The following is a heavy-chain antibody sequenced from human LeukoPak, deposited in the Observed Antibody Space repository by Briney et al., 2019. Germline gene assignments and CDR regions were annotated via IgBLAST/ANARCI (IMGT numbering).Heavy chain of an antibody. J-gene: IGHJ3*02. CDR1: GGSISRYY. V-gene: IGHV4-59*01. D-gene: IGHD6-19*01. CDR2: IYYSGST. Sequence: PSETLSLTCTVSGGSISRYYWSWIRQPPGKGLEWIGYIYYSGSTNYNPSLKSRVTISVDTSKNQFSLKLSSVTAADTAVYYCAREADSSGWYGDAFDIWGQGTMVTVSS. CDR3: AREADSSGWYGDAFDI.